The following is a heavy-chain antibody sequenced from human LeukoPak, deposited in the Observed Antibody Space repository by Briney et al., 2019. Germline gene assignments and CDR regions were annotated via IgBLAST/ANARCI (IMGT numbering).Heavy chain of an antibody. J-gene: IGHJ6*02. Sequence: PGGSLRLSCAASGFIFSDYGTSWVRQAPGKGLEWVANIKQDGSEKCYVDSVKGRFTISRDNAKNSLYLQMNSLRAEDTAVYYCARDRWELLSNSYHYCGLDVWGQGTTVTVSS. CDR1: GFIFSDYG. CDR2: IKQDGSEK. CDR3: ARDRWELLSNSYHYCGLDV. D-gene: IGHD2-15*01. V-gene: IGHV3-7*01.